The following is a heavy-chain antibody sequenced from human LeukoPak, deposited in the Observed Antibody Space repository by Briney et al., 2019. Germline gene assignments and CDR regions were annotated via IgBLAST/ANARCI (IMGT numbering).Heavy chain of an antibody. J-gene: IGHJ4*02. D-gene: IGHD2-2*01. CDR3: ARARPGYCSSTSCSPYYFDY. V-gene: IGHV5-51*01. Sequence: GESLKISCKGSGYSFTSYWIGWVRQMPGKGLEWMGIIYPGYSDTRYSPSFQGQVTISADKSISTAYLQWSSLKASDTAMYYCARARPGYCSSTSCSPYYFDYWGQGTLVTVSS. CDR2: IYPGYSDT. CDR1: GYSFTSYW.